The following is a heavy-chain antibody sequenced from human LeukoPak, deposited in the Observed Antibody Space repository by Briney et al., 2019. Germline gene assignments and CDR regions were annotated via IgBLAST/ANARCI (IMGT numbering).Heavy chain of an antibody. J-gene: IGHJ3*02. CDR1: GGSISSSNW. CDR2: IYHSGST. CDR3: AKSSIRPGWFAPEPFDI. D-gene: IGHD3-10*01. V-gene: IGHV4-4*02. Sequence: PSGTLSLTCAVSGGSISSSNWWSWVRQPPGKGLEWIGSIYHSGSTYYSPSLKSRVSMSLDTSKNQFSLKLNSLTAADTAVYYCAKSSIRPGWFAPEPFDIWGQGTMVTVSS.